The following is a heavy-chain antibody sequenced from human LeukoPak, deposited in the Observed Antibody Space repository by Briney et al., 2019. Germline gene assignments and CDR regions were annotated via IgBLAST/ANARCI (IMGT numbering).Heavy chain of an antibody. CDR1: GFTFSSYW. CDR3: ARDTLSGYYFDY. J-gene: IGHJ4*02. Sequence: GGSLRLSCAASGFTFSSYWMHWVRQAPGKGLVWVSRINSDGSSTSYADSVKGRFTISRDNVKNTLYLQMNSLRAEDTAVYYCARDTLSGYYFDYWGQGTLVTVSS. D-gene: IGHD5-12*01. CDR2: INSDGSST. V-gene: IGHV3-74*01.